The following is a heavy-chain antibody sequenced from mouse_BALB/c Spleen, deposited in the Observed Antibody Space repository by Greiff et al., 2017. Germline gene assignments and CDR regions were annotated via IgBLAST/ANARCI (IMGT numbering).Heavy chain of an antibody. Sequence: PSDSETRLNQKFKDKATLTVDKSSSTAYMQLSSPTSEDSAVYYCARYRSIYYGNPWFAYWGQGTLVTVSA. D-gene: IGHD2-1*01. J-gene: IGHJ3*01. CDR3: ARYRSIYYGNPWFAY. V-gene: IGHV1-52*01. CDR2: PSDSET.